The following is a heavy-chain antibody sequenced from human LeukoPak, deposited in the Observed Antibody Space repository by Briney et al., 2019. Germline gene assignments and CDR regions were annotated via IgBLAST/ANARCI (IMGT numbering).Heavy chain of an antibody. CDR2: ISGNGGDI. D-gene: IGHD3-10*01. CDR3: VRHAGRAGGQ. J-gene: IGHJ4*02. Sequence: PGGSLRLSCAASGFSFGGHYMSWVRQAPGKGPEWISYISGNGGDIAYADSVKGRFTISRDNAKNSLHLQMKSLRVEDTAVYHCVRHAGRAGGQWGQGTLIAASS. V-gene: IGHV3/OR16-9*01. CDR1: GFSFGGHY.